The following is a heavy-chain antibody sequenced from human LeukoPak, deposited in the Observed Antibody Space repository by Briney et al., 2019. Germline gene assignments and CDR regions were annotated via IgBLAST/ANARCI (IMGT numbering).Heavy chain of an antibody. CDR1: GGSISSGDYY. CDR2: IYYSGST. J-gene: IGHJ4*02. V-gene: IGHV4-30-4*08. CDR3: ARAEDYYDSSGYYGY. Sequence: PSQTLSLTCTVSGGSISSGDYYWSWIRQPPGKGLEWIGYIYYSGSTYYNPSLKSRVTISVDTSKNQFSLKLSSVTAADTAVYYCARAEDYYDSSGYYGYWGQGTLVTVSS. D-gene: IGHD3-22*01.